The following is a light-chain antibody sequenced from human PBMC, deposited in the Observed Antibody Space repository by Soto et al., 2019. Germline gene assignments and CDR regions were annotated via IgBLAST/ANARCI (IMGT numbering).Light chain of an antibody. J-gene: IGKJ2*01. CDR2: AAS. V-gene: IGKV1-16*02. Sequence: DIQMTQSPSSLSASVGDRVTITCRASQDISNYLAWFQQRPGTAPKSLSSAASNLHIGVPSKLSGSGSGTDFTLTISSLQPEDFGTYYCQQYSRYPHTFGQGTKLEMK. CDR1: QDISNY. CDR3: QQYSRYPHT.